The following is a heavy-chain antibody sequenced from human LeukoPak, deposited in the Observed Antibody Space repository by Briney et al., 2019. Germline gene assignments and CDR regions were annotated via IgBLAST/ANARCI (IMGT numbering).Heavy chain of an antibody. V-gene: IGHV3-53*01. J-gene: IGHJ6*02. Sequence: GGSPRLSCAASGFSVSSNYMSWVRQAPGKGLEWVSVIYSGGSTYYADSVKGRFTISRDNSKNTLYLEMNSLRAEDTAVYYCARAGCSGGSCYYYYGMDVWGQGTTVTVSS. CDR1: GFSVSSNY. D-gene: IGHD2-15*01. CDR3: ARAGCSGGSCYYYYGMDV. CDR2: IYSGGST.